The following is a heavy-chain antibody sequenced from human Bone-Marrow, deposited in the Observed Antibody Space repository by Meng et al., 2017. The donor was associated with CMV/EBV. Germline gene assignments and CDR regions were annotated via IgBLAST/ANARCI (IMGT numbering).Heavy chain of an antibody. Sequence: ASVKVSCKASGYTFSSYDINWVRQATGQGLEWMGWMNPNSGNTGYAQKFQGRVTMTRNTSISTAYMELSSLRSEDTAVYYCARVRYHFWSGYYTARLFDYWGQGTLVTVPS. CDR2: MNPNSGNT. CDR1: GYTFSSYD. CDR3: ARVRYHFWSGYYTARLFDY. D-gene: IGHD3-3*01. V-gene: IGHV1-8*01. J-gene: IGHJ4*02.